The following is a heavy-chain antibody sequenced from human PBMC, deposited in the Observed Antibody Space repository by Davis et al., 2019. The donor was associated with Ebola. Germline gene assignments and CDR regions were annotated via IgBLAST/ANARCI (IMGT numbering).Heavy chain of an antibody. D-gene: IGHD5-12*01. Sequence: ASVKVSCKASGYTFTSYGISWVRQAPGQGLEWMGWISAYNGNTNYAQKLQGRVTIIADESTTTAYMELSGLKSEDTAVYYCARGLPWATTQYYYSGLDVWGQGTTVTVSS. V-gene: IGHV1-18*01. J-gene: IGHJ6*02. CDR2: ISAYNGNT. CDR1: GYTFTSYG. CDR3: ARGLPWATTQYYYSGLDV.